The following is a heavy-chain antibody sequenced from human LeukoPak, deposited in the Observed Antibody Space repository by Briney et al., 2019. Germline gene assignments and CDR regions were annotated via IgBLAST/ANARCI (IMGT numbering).Heavy chain of an antibody. D-gene: IGHD3-10*01. CDR2: INNSGGI. CDR3: ARSGSGIDY. V-gene: IGHV4-34*01. CDR1: GGSFSGYY. Sequence: SGTLSLTCAVSGGSFSGYYCSWIRQPPGKGLEWIAEINNSGGITYNPSLKSRVTITVYTSKNHYSQMLSSMTAADTAVYYCARSGSGIDYWGQGTLVTVSS. J-gene: IGHJ4*02.